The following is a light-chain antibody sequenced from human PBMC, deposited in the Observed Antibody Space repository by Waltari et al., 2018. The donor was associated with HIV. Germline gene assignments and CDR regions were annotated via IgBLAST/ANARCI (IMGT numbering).Light chain of an antibody. CDR1: SSNIGSNY. CDR3: AAWDDSLSGQV. CDR2: RNK. J-gene: IGLJ3*02. Sequence: QSVLTQPPSASGTPGQRVTISCSGSSSNIGSNYVYWYQQLPGTAPKLLIYRNKQRPAGVPDRVSGSKSGTSASLAISGLRSEDEADYYCAAWDDSLSGQVFGGGTKLTVL. V-gene: IGLV1-47*01.